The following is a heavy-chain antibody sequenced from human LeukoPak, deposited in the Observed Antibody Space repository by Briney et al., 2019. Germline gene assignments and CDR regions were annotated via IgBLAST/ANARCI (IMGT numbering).Heavy chain of an antibody. CDR3: ARSRSAGIHDY. CDR2: IGDNVSRT. Sequence: GGSLRVSCAASGFTFSDYYMSWIRQARAKGLEWVSYIGDNVSRTYYADSVEGRFTISRDNAQNSLYLQMNSLRAEDTAVYYCARSRSAGIHDYWGQGTLVTVSS. V-gene: IGHV3-11*01. D-gene: IGHD2-2*02. CDR1: GFTFSDYY. J-gene: IGHJ4*02.